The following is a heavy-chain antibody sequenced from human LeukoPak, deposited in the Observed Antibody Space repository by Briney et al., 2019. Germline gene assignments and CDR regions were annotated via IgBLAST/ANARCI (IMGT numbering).Heavy chain of an antibody. CDR1: GFTFSSYS. J-gene: IGHJ4*02. V-gene: IGHV3-48*01. Sequence: GGSLRLSCTASGFTFSSYSMNWVRQAPGKGLEWVPYISSSSSAIFYPDSVKGRFTISRDNAKNSLYLQMNSLRAEDTAVYYCATSRIIAAAAVNWGQGTLVTVSS. D-gene: IGHD6-13*01. CDR2: ISSSSSAI. CDR3: ATSRIIAAAAVN.